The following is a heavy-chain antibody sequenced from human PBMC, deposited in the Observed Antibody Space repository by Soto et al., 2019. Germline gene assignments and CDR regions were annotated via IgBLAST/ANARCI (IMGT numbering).Heavy chain of an antibody. D-gene: IGHD4-17*01. Sequence: QVQLVQSGAEVKKPGSSVKVSCKASGGTFSNYAFSWVRQAPGQGLEWMGGINSFFGTARNAQRFQGRVTSTADESTSTVYLELRSLRSEDTAVYYCAREGATVTTGIYYFDYWGQGTLVTVSS. CDR1: GGTFSNYA. V-gene: IGHV1-69*12. CDR2: INSFFGTA. J-gene: IGHJ4*02. CDR3: AREGATVTTGIYYFDY.